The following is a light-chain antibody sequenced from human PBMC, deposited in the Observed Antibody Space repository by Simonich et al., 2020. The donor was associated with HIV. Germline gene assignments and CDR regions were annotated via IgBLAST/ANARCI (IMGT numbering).Light chain of an antibody. V-gene: IGLV2-14*02. CDR3: SSYTSGSTLV. CDR1: SSDVGSYNL. J-gene: IGLJ2*01. Sequence: QSALTQPASVSGSPGPSITISCTGTSSDVGSYNLVSWYQQHPGKAPKLMIYDVTKRPSGVSNRFSGSKSGNTASLTISGLQAEDEADYYCSSYTSGSTLVFGGGTKLTVL. CDR2: DVT.